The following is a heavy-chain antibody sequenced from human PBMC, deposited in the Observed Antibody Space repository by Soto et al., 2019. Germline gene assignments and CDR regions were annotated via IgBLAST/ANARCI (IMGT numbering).Heavy chain of an antibody. CDR1: GYSFRTHG. Sequence: QVQLVQSGAEVKTPGASVKVSCRASGYSFRTHGISWVRQAPGQGLEWMGWLSTDDDKTNFPQKFKGRITMTTDTSTSTAYMELRSLRSDDTAVYFCARDLGYCNSSGCFRNWFDPWGQGTLVTVSS. V-gene: IGHV1-18*01. CDR3: ARDLGYCNSSGCFRNWFDP. J-gene: IGHJ5*02. D-gene: IGHD2-15*01. CDR2: LSTDDDKT.